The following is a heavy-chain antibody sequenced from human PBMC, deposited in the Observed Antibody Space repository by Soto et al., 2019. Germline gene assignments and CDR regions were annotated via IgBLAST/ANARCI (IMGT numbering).Heavy chain of an antibody. CDR3: ARALSVPFDY. D-gene: IGHD3-10*01. J-gene: IGHJ4*02. V-gene: IGHV3-21*01. CDR1: LFTFSSYS. Sequence: VGALRLSCSASLFTFSSYSMDWVRQAPGKGLGWVSSISSSSSYIYYADSVKGRFTISRDNAKNSLYLQMNSLRAEDTAVYYCARALSVPFDYWGQGTLVTVSS. CDR2: ISSSSSYI.